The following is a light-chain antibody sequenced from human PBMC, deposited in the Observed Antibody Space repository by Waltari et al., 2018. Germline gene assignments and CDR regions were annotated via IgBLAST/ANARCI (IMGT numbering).Light chain of an antibody. CDR1: QSVSSS. J-gene: IGKJ3*01. CDR3: QQRSNWPLT. CDR2: DAS. Sequence: IVMTQSPATLSVSPGERATLSCRASQSVSSSLAWDQQKPGQAPRLLIYDASNRATGIPARFSGSGSGTDFTLTISSLEPEDFAVYYCQQRSNWPLTFGPGTKVDIK. V-gene: IGKV3-11*01.